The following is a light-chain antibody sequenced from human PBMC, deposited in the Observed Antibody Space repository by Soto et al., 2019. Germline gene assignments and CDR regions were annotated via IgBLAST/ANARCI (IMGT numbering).Light chain of an antibody. J-gene: IGKJ1*01. CDR1: QSVSSN. Sequence: EIVMTQSPATLSVSPGERATLSCRASQSVSSNLAWYQQIPGQAPRLLIYGASTRATGIPARFSGSGSGTDFTLTISSLQSEDFAVYYCQQYNNWPPRGTFGQGPKVEIK. V-gene: IGKV3-15*01. CDR2: GAS. CDR3: QQYNNWPPRGT.